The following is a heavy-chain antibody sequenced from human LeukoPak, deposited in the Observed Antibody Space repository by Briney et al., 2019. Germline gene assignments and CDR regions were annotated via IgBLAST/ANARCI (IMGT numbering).Heavy chain of an antibody. CDR1: GYTFTGYY. CDR2: INPNSGGT. V-gene: IGHV1-2*02. CDR3: AREERSLLWIINGFDP. D-gene: IGHD3-10*01. J-gene: IGHJ5*02. Sequence: AASVKVSCKASGYTFTGYYMHWVRQAPGQGLEWMGWINPNSGGTNYAQKFQGRVTMTRDTSISTAYMELSRLRSDDTAVYYCAREERSLLWIINGFDPWGQGTLVTVSS.